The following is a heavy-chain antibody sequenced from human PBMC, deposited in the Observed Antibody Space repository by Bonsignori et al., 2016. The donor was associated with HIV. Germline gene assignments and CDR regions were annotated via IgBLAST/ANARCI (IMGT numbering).Heavy chain of an antibody. J-gene: IGHJ5*02. V-gene: IGHV1-2*02. CDR2: INPNNGDT. Sequence: QVQLVQSGAEVKKPGASVKVSCQASGYTFTAYYIHWVRQAPGQGLEWMGWINPNNGDTNSPQKFQGRLTMTRDTSISTAYMEVTRLTSDDTAVYYCARGLLVTTGGSLGGTWGQGTLVTVSS. D-gene: IGHD2-21*02. CDR1: GYTFTAYY. CDR3: ARGLLVTTGGSLGGT.